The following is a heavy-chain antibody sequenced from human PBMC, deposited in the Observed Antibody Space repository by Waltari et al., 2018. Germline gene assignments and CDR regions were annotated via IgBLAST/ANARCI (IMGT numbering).Heavy chain of an antibody. Sequence: QLQLQESGPGLVKPSETLSLTCTVSGGSISSSSYYWGWIRQPPGKGLEWIGSIYYSGSTYYNPSLKSRVTISVDTSKNQFSLKLSSVTAADTAVYFCAREKPSWELYDYWGQGTLVTVS. CDR2: IYYSGST. CDR1: GGSISSSSYY. V-gene: IGHV4-39*07. D-gene: IGHD1-26*01. CDR3: AREKPSWELYDY. J-gene: IGHJ4*02.